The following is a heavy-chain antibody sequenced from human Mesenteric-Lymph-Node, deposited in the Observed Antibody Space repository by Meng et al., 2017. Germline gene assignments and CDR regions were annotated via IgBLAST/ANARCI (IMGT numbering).Heavy chain of an antibody. V-gene: IGHV4-34*09. Sequence: QVQLQASGPGLVNPSQSLSLTCAVYGGSFSGYYWSWIRQPPGKGLEWIGEINHSGSTYYNPSLRSRVAISIDTSKNQFSLKLTSVTAADTAVYFCARTNYGDYNWFDPWGQGTLVTVSS. J-gene: IGHJ5*02. CDR1: GGSFSGYY. CDR3: ARTNYGDYNWFDP. D-gene: IGHD4-17*01. CDR2: INHSGST.